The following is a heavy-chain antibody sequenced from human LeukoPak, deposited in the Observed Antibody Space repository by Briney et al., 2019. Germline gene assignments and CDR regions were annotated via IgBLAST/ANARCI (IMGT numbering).Heavy chain of an antibody. CDR1: GFSFSGYW. V-gene: IGHV3-7*01. J-gene: IGHJ4*02. CDR2: IKTDGREK. D-gene: IGHD7-27*01. Sequence: GGSLRLSCAASGFSFSGYWMNWVRQAPGKGPEWVANIKTDGREKYYVDSVKGRFTISRDNAKNSLYLQMNNLRAEDTAVYYCARNWGYFDFWGQGTLVTVSS. CDR3: ARNWGYFDF.